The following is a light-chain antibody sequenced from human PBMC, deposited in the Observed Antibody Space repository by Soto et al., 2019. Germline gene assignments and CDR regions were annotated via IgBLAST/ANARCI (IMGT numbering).Light chain of an antibody. J-gene: IGLJ3*02. Sequence: QSVLTQPPSASGTPGQRVTISCSGSSSNIGSNHVYWYQQLPRTAPKLLIYRNNQRPSGVPDRFSGSKSGTSASLAISGLRSEDEADYYCAAWDDSLSGPRVFGGGTKVTVL. V-gene: IGLV1-47*01. CDR1: SSNIGSNH. CDR2: RNN. CDR3: AAWDDSLSGPRV.